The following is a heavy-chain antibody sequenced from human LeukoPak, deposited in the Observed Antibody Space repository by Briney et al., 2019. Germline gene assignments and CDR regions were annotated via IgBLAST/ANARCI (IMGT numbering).Heavy chain of an antibody. J-gene: IGHJ4*01. Sequence: KPGGSLRLSCAASGFTFSSYTMNWVRQAPGKGLEWVSSIAGSSGYISYADSVKGRFTISRDNAKKSLCLQMTSLTAEDTAVYYCARDRGAYCGGDCYLGFDYWGRGTLVTVSS. D-gene: IGHD2-21*02. CDR2: IAGSSGYI. CDR3: ARDRGAYCGGDCYLGFDY. V-gene: IGHV3-21*01. CDR1: GFTFSSYT.